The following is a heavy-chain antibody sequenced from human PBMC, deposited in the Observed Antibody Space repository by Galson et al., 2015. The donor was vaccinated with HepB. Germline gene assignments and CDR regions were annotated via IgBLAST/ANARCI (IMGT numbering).Heavy chain of an antibody. Sequence: SVKVSCKASGYTFTSYGISWVRQAPGQGLEWMGWISAYNGNTNYAQKLQGRVTMTTDTSTSTAYMELRSLRSDDTAVYYCARFRLPGGNSLRNYWYFDLWGRGTLVTVSS. CDR1: GYTFTSYG. V-gene: IGHV1-18*04. J-gene: IGHJ2*01. D-gene: IGHD4-23*01. CDR2: ISAYNGNT. CDR3: ARFRLPGGNSLRNYWYFDL.